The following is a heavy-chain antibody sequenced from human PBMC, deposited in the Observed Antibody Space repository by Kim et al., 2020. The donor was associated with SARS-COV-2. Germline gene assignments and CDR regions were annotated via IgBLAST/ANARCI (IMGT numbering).Heavy chain of an antibody. Sequence: GGSLRLSCAASGFTFDDYAMHWVRQAPGKGLEWVSGISWNSGSIGYADSVKGRFTISRDNAKNSLYLQMNSLRAEDTALYYCAKSRYSSGWYDYWGQGTLVTVSS. CDR2: ISWNSGSI. V-gene: IGHV3-9*01. D-gene: IGHD6-19*01. CDR1: GFTFDDYA. J-gene: IGHJ4*02. CDR3: AKSRYSSGWYDY.